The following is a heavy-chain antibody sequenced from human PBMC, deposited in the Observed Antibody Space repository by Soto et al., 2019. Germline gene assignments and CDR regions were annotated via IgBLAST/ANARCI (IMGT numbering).Heavy chain of an antibody. Sequence: QVQLQESGPGLVKPSQTLSLTCTVSGGSISSGGYYWSWIRQHPGKGLEWNGYIYYSGSTYYNPSLKSRVTISVDTSKNQFSLKLSSVTAADTAVYYCARAGGDCSGGSCYSVNWFDPWGQGTLVTVSS. CDR1: GGSISSGGYY. J-gene: IGHJ5*02. CDR3: ARAGGDCSGGSCYSVNWFDP. D-gene: IGHD2-15*01. CDR2: IYYSGST. V-gene: IGHV4-31*03.